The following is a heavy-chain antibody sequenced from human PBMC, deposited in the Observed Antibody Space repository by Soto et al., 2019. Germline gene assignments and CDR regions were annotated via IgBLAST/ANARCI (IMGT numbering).Heavy chain of an antibody. CDR1: GYSFTSLD. Sequence: AAVKVSCKASGYSFTSLDINWVRQTAGQGLEWMGWMQPSTGRTGYAQKFQGRVTMTRDTSINTAYMELTTLTSDDTAFYYCARGVSAGVDYWGQGTLVTVS. CDR3: ARGVSAGVDY. D-gene: IGHD1-26*01. J-gene: IGHJ4*02. V-gene: IGHV1-8*01. CDR2: MQPSTGRT.